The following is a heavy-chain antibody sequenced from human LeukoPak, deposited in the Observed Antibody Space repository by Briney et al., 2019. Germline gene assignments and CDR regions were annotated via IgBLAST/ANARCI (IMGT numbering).Heavy chain of an antibody. CDR3: ARDRSSVNWFDP. V-gene: IGHV3-21*04. CDR1: GFTFSSYS. CDR2: ISSSSSYI. Sequence: GGSLRLSCAASGFTFSSYSMNWVRQAPGKGLEWASSISSSSSYIYYADSVKGRFTISRDNAKNSLYLQMNSLRAEDTAVYYCARDRSSVNWFDPWGQGTLVTVSS. J-gene: IGHJ5*02. D-gene: IGHD6-25*01.